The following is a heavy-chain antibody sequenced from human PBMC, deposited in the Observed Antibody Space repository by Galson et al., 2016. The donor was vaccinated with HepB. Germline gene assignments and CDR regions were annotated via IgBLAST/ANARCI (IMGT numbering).Heavy chain of an antibody. CDR3: AKDFLDPVTPYNWFAP. V-gene: IGHV3-30*18. J-gene: IGHJ5*02. CDR1: GFTFRGFG. CDR2: VSKDGNSD. D-gene: IGHD3/OR15-3a*01. Sequence: SLRLSCAASGFTFRGFGIHWVRQAPGKGPEWVAAVSKDGNSDYYADSVKGRFTISRDNSKKAAYLQMNSLRVEDRAVYYCAKDFLDPVTPYNWFAPWGQGTLVTVSS.